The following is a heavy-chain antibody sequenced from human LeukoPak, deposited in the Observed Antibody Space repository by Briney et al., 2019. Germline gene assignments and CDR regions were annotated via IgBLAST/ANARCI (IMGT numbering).Heavy chain of an antibody. J-gene: IGHJ3*02. CDR3: ARTTYYEFWSGSPGAFDI. D-gene: IGHD3-3*01. Sequence: SETLSLTCGVYGGSFSGYYWTWIRQPPGKGLEWIWEINHRGSTNYNPSLKSRVTISVDASKNEFSLNLDSVTAADTAVYYCARTTYYEFWSGSPGAFDIWGQGSRVTVSS. V-gene: IGHV4-34*01. CDR1: GGSFSGYY. CDR2: INHRGST.